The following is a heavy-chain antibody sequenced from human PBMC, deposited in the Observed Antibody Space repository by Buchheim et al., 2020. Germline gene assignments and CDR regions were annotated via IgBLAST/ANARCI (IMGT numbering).Heavy chain of an antibody. CDR2: INDNGNT. D-gene: IGHD3-9*01. J-gene: IGHJ4*02. CDR3: ARWGYQYYDVLTGYYTSYYFDC. Sequence: QVQLQQWGAGLLKPSETLSLTCGVYGGSFSGYYWSWIRQSPGKGLEWFGDINDNGNTNYNPSLESRVTLSVDTSKNQFYVKLSSVTAADTAVYYCARWGYQYYDVLTGYYTSYYFDCWGQGTL. V-gene: IGHV4-34*01. CDR1: GGSFSGYY.